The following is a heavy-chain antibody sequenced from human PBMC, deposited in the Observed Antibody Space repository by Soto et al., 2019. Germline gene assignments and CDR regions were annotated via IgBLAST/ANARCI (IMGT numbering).Heavy chain of an antibody. CDR2: IYYSGST. D-gene: IGHD3-22*01. CDR3: ASETYYYDSSGYYPDGGYYYYGMDV. V-gene: IGHV4-39*07. Sequence: SETLSLTCTVSGGSISSSSYYWGWIRQPPGKGLEWIGSIYYSGSTYYNPSLKSRVTISVDTSKNQFSLKLSSVTAADTAVYYCASETYYYDSSGYYPDGGYYYYGMDVWGQGTTVTVSS. J-gene: IGHJ6*02. CDR1: GGSISSSSYY.